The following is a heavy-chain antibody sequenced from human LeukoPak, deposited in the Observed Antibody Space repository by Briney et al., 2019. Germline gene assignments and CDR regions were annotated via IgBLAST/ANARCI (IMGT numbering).Heavy chain of an antibody. D-gene: IGHD3-22*01. CDR3: AKALPVTYYYDSSGYSVVNYFDY. Sequence: GGSLRLSCAASGFTFSGYAMSWVRQAPGKGLEWVSAISGSGGSTYYADSVKGLYTISRDNSKNTLYLQMNSLRAEDTAVYYCAKALPVTYYYDSSGYSVVNYFDYWGQGTLVTVSS. CDR2: ISGSGGST. V-gene: IGHV3-23*01. J-gene: IGHJ4*02. CDR1: GFTFSGYA.